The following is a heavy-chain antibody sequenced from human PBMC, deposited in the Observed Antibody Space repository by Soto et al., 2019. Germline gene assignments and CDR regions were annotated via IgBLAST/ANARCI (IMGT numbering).Heavy chain of an antibody. Sequence: ALCLTCTVSGGSISSGGYYWSWIRQHPGKGLEWIGYIYYSGSTYYNPSLKSRVTISVDTSKNQFSLKLSSVTAADTAVYYCARKRRLPAAPSDGWFDPWGQGTLVTVSS. CDR3: ARKRRLPAAPSDGWFDP. D-gene: IGHD2-2*01. CDR1: GGSISSGGYY. V-gene: IGHV4-31*03. CDR2: IYYSGST. J-gene: IGHJ5*02.